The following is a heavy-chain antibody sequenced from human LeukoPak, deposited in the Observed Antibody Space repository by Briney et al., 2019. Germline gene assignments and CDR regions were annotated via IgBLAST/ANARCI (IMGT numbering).Heavy chain of an antibody. J-gene: IGHJ6*03. D-gene: IGHD6-13*01. Sequence: PGGSLRLSCAASGFTFSSYWMSWVRQAPGKGLEWVANIKQDGSEKYYVDSVKGRFTISRDNAKNSLYLQMNSLRAEDAAVYYCAREGSSSWYAYYYYYMDVWGKGTTVTISS. CDR3: AREGSSSWYAYYYYYMDV. CDR2: IKQDGSEK. V-gene: IGHV3-7*01. CDR1: GFTFSSYW.